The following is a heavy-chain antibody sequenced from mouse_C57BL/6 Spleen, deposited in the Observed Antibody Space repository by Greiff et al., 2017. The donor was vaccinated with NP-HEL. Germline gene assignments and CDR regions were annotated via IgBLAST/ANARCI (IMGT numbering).Heavy chain of an antibody. V-gene: IGHV1-4*01. CDR2: INPSSGYT. CDR3: ARSPPYYYGSSYVGDY. D-gene: IGHD1-1*01. Sequence: VQLQQSGAELARPGASVKMSCKASGYTFTSYTMHWVKQRPGQGLEWIGYINPSSGYTKYNQKFKDKATLTADKSSSTAYMQLSSLTSEDSAVYYWARSPPYYYGSSYVGDYWGQGTTLTVSS. J-gene: IGHJ2*01. CDR1: GYTFTSYT.